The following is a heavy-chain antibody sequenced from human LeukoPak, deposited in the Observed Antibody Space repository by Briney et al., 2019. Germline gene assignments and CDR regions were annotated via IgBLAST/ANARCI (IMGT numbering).Heavy chain of an antibody. D-gene: IGHD2-2*01. CDR3: AKTSSPVYCSSTSCYFDY. J-gene: IGHJ4*02. CDR2: IRYDGSNK. V-gene: IGHV3-30*02. CDR1: GFTFSSYG. Sequence: GGSLRLSCAASGFTFSSYGMHWVRQAPGKGLEWVAFIRYDGSNKYYADSVKGRFTISRDNSKNTLYLQMNSLRAEDTAVYYRAKTSSPVYCSSTSCYFDYWGQGTLVTVSS.